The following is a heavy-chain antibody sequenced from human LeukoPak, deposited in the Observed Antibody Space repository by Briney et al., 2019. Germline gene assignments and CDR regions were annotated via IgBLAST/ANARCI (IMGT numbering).Heavy chain of an antibody. Sequence: SETLSLTCTVSGGSISGTSYYWGWIRQPPGKGLEWIGSIYYSGSTYYNPSLKSRVTISVDTSKNQFSLKLSSVTAEDTAVYYCAKAPYLYCSGGSCLPHYYYYYMDVWGKGTTVTVSS. CDR1: GGSISGTSYY. J-gene: IGHJ6*03. CDR3: AKAPYLYCSGGSCLPHYYYYYMDV. V-gene: IGHV4-39*07. D-gene: IGHD2-15*01. CDR2: IYYSGST.